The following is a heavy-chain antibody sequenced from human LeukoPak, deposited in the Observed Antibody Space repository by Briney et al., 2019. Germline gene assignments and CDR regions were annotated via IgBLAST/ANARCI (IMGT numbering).Heavy chain of an antibody. CDR3: AREGGPYRPLDY. CDR2: VHLSGRT. V-gene: IGHV4-4*02. J-gene: IGHJ4*02. Sequence: SSETLSLTCGVSGGSISSTNWRTWVRQPPGEGLEWIGEVHLSGRTNYNPSLESRVTMSVDMSENHISLKLTSVTAADTAVYYCAREGGPYRPLDYSGQGTLVTVSS. CDR1: GGSISSTNW.